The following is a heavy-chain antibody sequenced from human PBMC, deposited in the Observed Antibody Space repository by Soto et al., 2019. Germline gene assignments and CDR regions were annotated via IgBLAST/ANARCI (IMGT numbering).Heavy chain of an antibody. CDR1: GYTFTGFY. J-gene: IGHJ6*02. CDR3: ARPLGPYYYGMDV. CDR2: INPNSGAT. V-gene: IGHV1-2*02. Sequence: ASVKVSCKASGYTFTGFYMHWVRQAPGQGLEYMGWINPNSGATNYAQKFLDRVTLTRDTSISTAYMELSSLRSGDTAVYYCARPLGPYYYGMDVWGQGTTVTVSS.